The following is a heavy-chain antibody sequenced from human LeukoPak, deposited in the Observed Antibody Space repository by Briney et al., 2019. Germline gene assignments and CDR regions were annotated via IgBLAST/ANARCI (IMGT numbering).Heavy chain of an antibody. Sequence: ASVKVSCKASGYTFTSYGISWVRQAPGQGLEWMGWISAYNGNTNYAQKLQGRVTMTTDTSTSTAYMELRSLRSDDTAVYYCARVGESYDFWSGYYTDAFDIWGQGTMVTVFS. J-gene: IGHJ3*02. D-gene: IGHD3-3*01. CDR1: GYTFTSYG. CDR2: ISAYNGNT. V-gene: IGHV1-18*01. CDR3: ARVGESYDFWSGYYTDAFDI.